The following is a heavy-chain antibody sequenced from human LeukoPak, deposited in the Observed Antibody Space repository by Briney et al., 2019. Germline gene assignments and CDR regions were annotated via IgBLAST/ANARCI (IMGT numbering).Heavy chain of an antibody. J-gene: IGHJ4*02. Sequence: PSETLSLTCGVFGGSFSGHYWICLPQPPGKGLECIGQINHRGSSHYNPSLRSRVTISVDTSKTQFSLKLTSVTAADTAVYYCARDKFCSDTGSCNIGLFDFWGQGALVTVSS. CDR2: INHRGSS. V-gene: IGHV4-34*01. CDR1: GGSFSGHY. D-gene: IGHD2-15*01. CDR3: ARDKFCSDTGSCNIGLFDF.